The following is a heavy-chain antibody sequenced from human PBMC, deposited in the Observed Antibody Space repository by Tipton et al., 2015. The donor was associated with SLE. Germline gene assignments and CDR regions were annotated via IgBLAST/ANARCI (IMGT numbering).Heavy chain of an antibody. J-gene: IGHJ3*02. D-gene: IGHD6-13*01. CDR1: GGSISSSSYY. CDR2: IHTSGST. Sequence: TLSLTCTVSGGSISSSSYYWGWIRQPPGKGLECIGRIHTSGSTNHNPSLKSRVTMSVDTSKNQVSLKLSSVTAADTALYYCAREWGWQLYNTFDMWGQGTMVTVSS. V-gene: IGHV4-61*02. CDR3: AREWGWQLYNTFDM.